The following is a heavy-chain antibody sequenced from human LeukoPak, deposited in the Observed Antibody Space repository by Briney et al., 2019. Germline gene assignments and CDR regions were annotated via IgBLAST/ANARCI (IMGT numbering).Heavy chain of an antibody. CDR1: GGTFSSYA. CDR2: IIPIFGTA. V-gene: IGHV1-69*13. D-gene: IGHD2-21*01. J-gene: IGHJ6*03. CDR3: ARGLFSSGGDCCHHYYYYYMDV. Sequence: GASVNVSCKASGGTFSSYAISWVRQAPGQGLEWMGGIIPIFGTANYAQKFQGRVTITADESTSTAYMELSSLRSEDTAVYYCARGLFSSGGDCCHHYYYYYMDVWGKGTTVTVSS.